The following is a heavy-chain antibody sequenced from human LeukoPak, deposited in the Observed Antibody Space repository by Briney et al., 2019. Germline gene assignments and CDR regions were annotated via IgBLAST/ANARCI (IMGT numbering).Heavy chain of an antibody. J-gene: IGHJ4*02. CDR3: ARAVSRDLGYYDY. V-gene: IGHV4-59*01. CDR2: IYYSGST. CDR1: GGSISSYY. Sequence: PSETLSLTRTVSGGSISSYYWSWIRQPPGKGLEWIGYIYYSGSTNYNPSLKSRVTISVDTSKNQFSLKLSSVTAADTAVYYCARAVSRDLGYYDYWGQGTLVTVSS. D-gene: IGHD3-22*01.